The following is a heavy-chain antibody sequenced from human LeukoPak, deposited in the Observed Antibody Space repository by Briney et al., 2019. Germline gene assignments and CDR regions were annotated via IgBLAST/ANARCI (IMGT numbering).Heavy chain of an antibody. D-gene: IGHD6-13*01. CDR1: GFTFSDYA. Sequence: GGSLRLSCASSGFTFSDYAMTWVRQAPGRGLEWVSAISGGGTYTYYADSVKGRFTISRDNSKNTLYLQMNSLRAEDTAVYYCAKGEYSSSWYFDYWGQGTLVTVSS. V-gene: IGHV3-23*01. J-gene: IGHJ4*02. CDR2: ISGGGTYT. CDR3: AKGEYSSSWYFDY.